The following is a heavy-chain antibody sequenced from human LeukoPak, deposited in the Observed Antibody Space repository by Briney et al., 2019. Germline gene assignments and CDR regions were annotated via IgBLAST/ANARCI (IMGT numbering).Heavy chain of an antibody. D-gene: IGHD6-19*01. CDR1: GGSISSYY. V-gene: IGHV4-59*01. J-gene: IGHJ4*02. CDR2: IYYSGST. Sequence: KPSETLSLTCTVSGGSISSYYWSWIRQSPGKGLEWIGYIYYSGSTNYNPSLKSRVTISVDTSKNQFSLKLSSVTAADTAVYYCARENSSGWSMGTIDYWGQGTLVTVSS. CDR3: ARENSSGWSMGTIDY.